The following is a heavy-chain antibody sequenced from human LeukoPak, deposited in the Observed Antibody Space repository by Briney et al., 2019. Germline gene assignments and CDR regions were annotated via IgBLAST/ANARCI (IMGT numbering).Heavy chain of an antibody. J-gene: IGHJ3*02. CDR1: GYTFTSYY. CDR3: ARVRVLLWFGEQDAFDI. V-gene: IGHV1-46*01. Sequence: GASVKVSCKASGYTFTSYYMHWVRQAPGQGLEWMGIINPSGGSTSYAQKFQGRVTMTRDTSTSTVYMELSSLRSEDTAVYYCARVRVLLWFGEQDAFDIWGQGTMVTVSS. CDR2: INPSGGST. D-gene: IGHD3-10*01.